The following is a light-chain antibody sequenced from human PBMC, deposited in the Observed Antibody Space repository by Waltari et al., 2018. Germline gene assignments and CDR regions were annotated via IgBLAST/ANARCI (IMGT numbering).Light chain of an antibody. J-gene: IGLJ2*01. CDR2: GKN. Sequence: SSHLTQDPDVSVASRQTVRIPCPGAILSTCYGSWCRQKPGQAPDLDIYGKNNRPAGIPFRFSASSSENTASLIITGAQAEDEAEYYCSSRELSGQVVFGGGTRLIVL. CDR3: SSRELSGQVV. V-gene: IGLV3-19*01. CDR1: ILSTCY.